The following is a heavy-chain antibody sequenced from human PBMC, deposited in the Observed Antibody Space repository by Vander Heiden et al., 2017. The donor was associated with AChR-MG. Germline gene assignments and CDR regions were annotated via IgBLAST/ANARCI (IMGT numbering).Heavy chain of an antibody. V-gene: IGHV1-69*06. CDR1: GGTFNDYT. Sequence: QVQVVQSGAEVKTPGSSVKVSCTASGGTFNDYTVNWVRQAPGQGLEWMAGFIPVFNTANYAQKFHGRITIAADKSTSTASMELRSLRSDDTAVYFCARGSDAYNYYWFDPWDQGTLVTVSS. J-gene: IGHJ5*02. CDR2: FIPVFNTA. CDR3: ARGSDAYNYYWFDP. D-gene: IGHD3-16*01.